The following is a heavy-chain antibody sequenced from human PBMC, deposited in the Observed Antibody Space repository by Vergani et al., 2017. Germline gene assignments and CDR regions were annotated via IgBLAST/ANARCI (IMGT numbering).Heavy chain of an antibody. Sequence: EVQLVESGGGLVQPGRSLRLSCAASGFTFDDYAMHWVRQAPGKGLEWVSGISWNSGSIGYADSVKGRFTISRDNAKNSLYLQMNSLRAEDTALYYCARAGMGTMIVVVITKNYYYGMDVWGQGTTVTVSS. CDR3: ARAGMGTMIVVVITKNYYYGMDV. D-gene: IGHD3-22*01. V-gene: IGHV3-9*01. CDR2: ISWNSGSI. CDR1: GFTFDDYA. J-gene: IGHJ6*02.